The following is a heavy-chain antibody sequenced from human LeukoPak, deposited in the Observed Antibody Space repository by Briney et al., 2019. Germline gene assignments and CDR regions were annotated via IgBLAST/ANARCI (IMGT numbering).Heavy chain of an antibody. V-gene: IGHV3-23*01. Sequence: PGGSLRLSCAASGFTFSSYAMSWVRQALGKGLEWVSAISGSGGSTYYADSVKGRFTISRDNSKNTLYLQMNSLRAEDTAVYYCARFNDYGDYLFDYWGQGTLVTVSS. CDR3: ARFNDYGDYLFDY. CDR2: ISGSGGST. CDR1: GFTFSSYA. J-gene: IGHJ4*02. D-gene: IGHD4-17*01.